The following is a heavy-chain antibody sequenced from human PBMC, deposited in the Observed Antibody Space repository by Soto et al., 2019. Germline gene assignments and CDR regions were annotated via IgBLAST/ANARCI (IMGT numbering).Heavy chain of an antibody. J-gene: IGHJ5*02. CDR3: ATILAASGTNA. CDR2: VTANGGNT. D-gene: IGHD6-13*01. V-gene: IGHV3-23*01. CDR1: GFTVSNYD. Sequence: GGSLRLSCAASGFTVSNYDMTGVRQAPGKGLVWVSSVTANGGNTYYAESVKGRFTISRDNSKNTLYLQMNNLRAEDTAIYYCATILAASGTNAWGQGTLVTVSS.